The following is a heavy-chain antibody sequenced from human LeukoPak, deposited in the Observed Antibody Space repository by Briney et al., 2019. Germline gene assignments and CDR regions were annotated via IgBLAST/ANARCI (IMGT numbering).Heavy chain of an antibody. CDR1: GFSLSTTGVG. D-gene: IGHD4-17*01. CDR2: VYWDDDK. V-gene: IGHV2-5*02. CDR3: AHHSYGDPPNYAFDI. J-gene: IGHJ3*02. Sequence: SGPTLVNPTQTLTLTCTFSGFSLSTTGVGVGWIRQPPGKALEWLALVYWDDDKRYNPSVDSRITITKDTSENQVVLTMTNMDPIDTATYYCAHHSYGDPPNYAFDIWGQGTMVTVSS.